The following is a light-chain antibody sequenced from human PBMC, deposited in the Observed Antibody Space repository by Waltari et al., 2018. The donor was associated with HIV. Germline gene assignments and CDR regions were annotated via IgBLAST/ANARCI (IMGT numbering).Light chain of an antibody. CDR1: SSDIGGYNY. V-gene: IGLV2-8*01. J-gene: IGLJ2*01. CDR3: SSYAPTNNFYVL. Sequence: QSALTQPPSASGSPGQSVTISCTGTSSDIGGYNYVSWYQQHPGKAPNLIITEVTKRPSGVPDRVAGSKSGNTSSLPVSGLQAEDEAHYYCSSYAPTNNFYVLFGGGTALTVL. CDR2: EVT.